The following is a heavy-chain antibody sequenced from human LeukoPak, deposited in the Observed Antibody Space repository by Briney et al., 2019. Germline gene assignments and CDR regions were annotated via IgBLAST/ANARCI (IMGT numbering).Heavy chain of an antibody. D-gene: IGHD3-10*01. J-gene: IGHJ4*02. CDR2: ISPDGSYT. CDR3: AKADRGWGVITKD. CDR1: GFVFSDFY. Sequence: GGSLRLSCAGSGFVFSDFYINWIRHSPGKGLEWLAYISPDGSYTTYGDSVKGRFVISRDNSEKTLYLQMNSLRAEDTAVYYCAKADRGWGVITKDWGQGTLVTVSS. V-gene: IGHV3-11*05.